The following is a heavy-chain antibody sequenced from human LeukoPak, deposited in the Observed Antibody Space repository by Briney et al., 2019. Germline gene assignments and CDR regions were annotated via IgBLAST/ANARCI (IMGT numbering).Heavy chain of an antibody. Sequence: GGSLRLSCAASGFTFNNCAMSWVRQAPGKGLQRVSVIYSGGSTYYADSVKGRFTISRDNSKNTLYLQMNSLRAEDTAVYYCARDKTAAEYYFDYWGQGTLVSVSS. V-gene: IGHV3-66*01. D-gene: IGHD6-13*01. CDR3: ARDKTAAEYYFDY. J-gene: IGHJ4*02. CDR1: GFTFNNCA. CDR2: IYSGGST.